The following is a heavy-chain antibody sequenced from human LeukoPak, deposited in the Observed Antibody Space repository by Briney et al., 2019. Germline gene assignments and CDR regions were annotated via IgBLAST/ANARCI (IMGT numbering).Heavy chain of an antibody. CDR1: GYTFTGYY. D-gene: IGHD2-2*01. J-gene: IGHJ4*02. CDR2: INPNTGGT. Sequence: ASVKVSCKASGYTFTGYYIHWVRQAPGQGLEWMGWINPNTGGTKYAEKFQGRVTMTRDTSTSTAYMDLSRLRSDDTAVYYCVRSQGCTSSRCYGEGFDYWGQGTLVTVSS. CDR3: VRSQGCTSSRCYGEGFDY. V-gene: IGHV1-2*02.